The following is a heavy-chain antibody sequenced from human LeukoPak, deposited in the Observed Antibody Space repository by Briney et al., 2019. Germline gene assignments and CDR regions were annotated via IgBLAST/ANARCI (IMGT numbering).Heavy chain of an antibody. CDR2: ISSSGSTI. CDR1: GFTFSDYY. J-gene: IGHJ4*02. V-gene: IGHV3-11*01. CDR3: ARENYDILTDTTNFDY. D-gene: IGHD3-9*01. Sequence: GGSLRLSCAASGFTFSDYYMSWIRQAPGKGLEWVSYISSSGSTIYYADSVKGRFTISRDNAKNSLYLQMNSLRAEDTAVYYCARENYDILTDTTNFDYWGQGTLVTVSS.